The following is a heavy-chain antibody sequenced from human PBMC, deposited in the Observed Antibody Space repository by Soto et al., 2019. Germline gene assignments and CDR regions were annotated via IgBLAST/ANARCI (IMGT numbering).Heavy chain of an antibody. CDR2: MNHASGGT. Sequence: ALVKVCCKAYGCSFTGYYMQWVRQFPGGGLVWMGCMNHASGGTNYAQKSQGGVTMTRDTSISTAYMELSRLRSDDTAVYYCARVQWLVRLGPRSYAFDIWGQGTMVTIS. CDR3: ARVQWLVRLGPRSYAFDI. J-gene: IGHJ3*02. CDR1: GCSFTGYY. D-gene: IGHD6-19*01. V-gene: IGHV1-2*02.